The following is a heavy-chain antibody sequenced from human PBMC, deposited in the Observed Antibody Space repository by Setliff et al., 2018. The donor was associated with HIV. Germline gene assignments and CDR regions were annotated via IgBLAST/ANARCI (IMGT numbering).Heavy chain of an antibody. CDR3: GVSGGSPPGY. V-gene: IGHV3-21*01. Sequence: GGSLRLSCAASGFTFSKFSMSWVRQAPGKGLEWVSSITSTSRYIDYADSLRGRFTISRDNARNSHYLQMTSLRPEDTAVYYCGVSGGSPPGYWGPGTLVTVSS. J-gene: IGHJ4*02. CDR2: ITSTSRYI. CDR1: GFTFSKFS. D-gene: IGHD2-15*01.